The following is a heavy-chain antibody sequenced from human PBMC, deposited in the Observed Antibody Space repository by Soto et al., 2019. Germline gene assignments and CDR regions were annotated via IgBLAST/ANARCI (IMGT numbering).Heavy chain of an antibody. CDR3: AKESMSVAVSASRVYGMDV. Sequence: DVRVVESGGGLVQRGGSLRLYCTGSGFSFSNYAMTWVRQAPGKGLEWVSSTRSNGEYTYYADSVKGRFTVSRDNSQNILLLEMSSLRAEVTAVYYSAKESMSVAVSASRVYGMDVWGQGTTVTVSS. J-gene: IGHJ6*02. CDR1: GFSFSNYA. CDR2: TRSNGEYT. V-gene: IGHV3-23*04. D-gene: IGHD3-3*01.